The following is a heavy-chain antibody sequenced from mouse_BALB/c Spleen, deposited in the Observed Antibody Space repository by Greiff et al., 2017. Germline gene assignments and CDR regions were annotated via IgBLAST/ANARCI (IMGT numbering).Heavy chain of an antibody. V-gene: IGHV1S137*01. CDR2: ISTYYGDA. Sequence: VQLQQSGAELVRPGVSVKISCKGSGYTFTDYAMHWVKQSHAKSLEWIGVISTYYGDASYNQKFKGKATMTVDKSSSTAYMELARLTSEDSAIYYCARGKQVYYYGSSSSPDYWGQGTTLTVSS. D-gene: IGHD1-1*01. J-gene: IGHJ2*01. CDR1: GYTFTDYA. CDR3: ARGKQVYYYGSSSSPDY.